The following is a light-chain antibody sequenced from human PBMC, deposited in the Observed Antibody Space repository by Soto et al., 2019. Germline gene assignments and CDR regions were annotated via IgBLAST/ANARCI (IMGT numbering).Light chain of an antibody. CDR2: SNT. Sequence: QSVLTQPPSASGAPGQTVTISCSGSSSNIGSHTVNWYQHLPGTAPNLLIYSNTQRPLGVPVRFSGSKSGTSASLTISGLQSEDEAEYYCAAWDDRLYDFGTWTKATVL. V-gene: IGLV1-44*01. J-gene: IGLJ1*01. CDR1: SSNIGSHT. CDR3: AAWDDRLYD.